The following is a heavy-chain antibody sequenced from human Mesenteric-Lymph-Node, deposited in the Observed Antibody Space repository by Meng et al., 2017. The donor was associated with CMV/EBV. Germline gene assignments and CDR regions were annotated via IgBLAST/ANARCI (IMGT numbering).Heavy chain of an antibody. CDR3: TRAGGDGYNAFDY. Sequence: GESLKISCSASGLTFKDHAMNWVRQAPGKGLEWVGFISSKAYGATTEFAASVNGRSTISRDDSKSIAYLQMNSLKTEDTAVYYCTRAGGDGYNAFDYWGQGTLVTVSS. CDR2: ISSKAYGATT. V-gene: IGHV3-49*04. CDR1: GLTFKDHA. D-gene: IGHD5-24*01. J-gene: IGHJ4*02.